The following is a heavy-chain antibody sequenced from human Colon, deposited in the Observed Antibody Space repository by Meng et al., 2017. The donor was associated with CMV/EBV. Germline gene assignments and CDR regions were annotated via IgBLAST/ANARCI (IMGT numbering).Heavy chain of an antibody. CDR1: GFTFSSYA. D-gene: IGHD3-10*01. CDR3: AKRVDGSGSFVDY. V-gene: IGHV3-33*06. J-gene: IGHJ4*02. Sequence: GESLKISCEGSGFTFSSYAMSWVRQAPGKGLEWVALIWYDGSSAKYGDSVKGRFTISRDNSKNTLYLQMNSLTAEDTGIYYCAKRVDGSGSFVDYWGQGTLVTVSS. CDR2: IWYDGSSA.